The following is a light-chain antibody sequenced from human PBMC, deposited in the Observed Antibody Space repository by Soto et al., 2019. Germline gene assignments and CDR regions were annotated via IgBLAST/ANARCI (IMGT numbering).Light chain of an antibody. CDR3: QQYDNSRT. V-gene: IGKV3-20*01. CDR2: GAS. J-gene: IGKJ1*01. Sequence: EIVLTQSPGTLSLSPGERATLSCRASQSVYSNQLAWYQQKPGQAPRLLIHGASSRATGIPDRFSGSGSGTDFTLTISRMEPEDFAVYYCQQYDNSRTFGQGTKVEI. CDR1: QSVYSNQ.